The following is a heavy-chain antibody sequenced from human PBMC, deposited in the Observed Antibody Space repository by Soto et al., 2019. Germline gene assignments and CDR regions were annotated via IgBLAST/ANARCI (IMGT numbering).Heavy chain of an antibody. D-gene: IGHD2-2*03. J-gene: IGHJ6*02. CDR1: GYTFTSYA. CDR2: INAGNGNT. Sequence: ASVKVSCKASGYTFTSYAMHWVRQAPGQRLEWMGWINAGNGNTKYSQKFQGRVTITRDTSASTAYMELSSLRSEDTAVYYCARDAVETAGYRSSTSCYPYYYYGMDVWGQGTTVTVSS. V-gene: IGHV1-3*01. CDR3: ARDAVETAGYRSSTSCYPYYYYGMDV.